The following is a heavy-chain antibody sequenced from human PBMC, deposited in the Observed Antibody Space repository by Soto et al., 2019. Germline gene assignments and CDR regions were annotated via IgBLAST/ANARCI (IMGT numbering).Heavy chain of an antibody. CDR3: AREPCLTKARNDF. D-gene: IGHD2-8*01. Sequence: SETLSLTCSVSGDSISSADYFWTWIRQSPGKGLEWMGYMFHSGTSYYNPSRKGRLLISIENSKNQFSLRLASVTAADSAVYLCAREPCLTKARNDFWGPGTLVTVSS. CDR2: MFHSGTS. CDR1: GDSISSADYF. J-gene: IGHJ4*02. V-gene: IGHV4-30-4*01.